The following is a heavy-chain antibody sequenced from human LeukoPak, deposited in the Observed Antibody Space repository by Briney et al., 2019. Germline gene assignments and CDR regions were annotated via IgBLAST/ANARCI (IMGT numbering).Heavy chain of an antibody. Sequence: SETLSLTCTVSGGSISSYYWSWIRQPAGKGLEWIGRIYTSGRTNYNPSLKSRFTMSVDTPKNQFSLKLSSVTAADTATYYCARALPRSSSWYTGFDYSGQGTLVTVSS. CDR1: GGSISSYY. J-gene: IGHJ4*02. D-gene: IGHD2-2*01. CDR2: IYTSGRT. CDR3: ARALPRSSSWYTGFDY. V-gene: IGHV4-4*07.